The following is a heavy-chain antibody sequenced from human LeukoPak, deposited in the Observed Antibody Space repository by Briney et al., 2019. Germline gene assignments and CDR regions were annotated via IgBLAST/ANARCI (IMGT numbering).Heavy chain of an antibody. J-gene: IGHJ4*02. Sequence: PGRSLRLSCAASGFTFDDYAMHWVRQAPGKGLEWVSGISWNSGSIGYADSVKGRFTISRDNAKNSLYLQMNSLRAEDTALYYCAKALNGGNPLDYWGQGTLVTVSS. V-gene: IGHV3-9*01. CDR2: ISWNSGSI. D-gene: IGHD4-23*01. CDR1: GFTFDDYA. CDR3: AKALNGGNPLDY.